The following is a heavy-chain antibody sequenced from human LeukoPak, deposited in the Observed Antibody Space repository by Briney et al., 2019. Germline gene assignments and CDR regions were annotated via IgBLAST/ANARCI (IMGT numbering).Heavy chain of an antibody. CDR1: GFPFSSYW. V-gene: IGHV3-7*01. CDR3: ARVGRAVAGIYYYYYYMDV. D-gene: IGHD6-19*01. CDR2: IKQDGSEK. J-gene: IGHJ6*03. Sequence: GGSLRLPCAASGFPFSSYWMSWVRQAPGKGLEWVANIKQDGSEKYYVDSVKGRFTISRDNAKNSLYLQMNSLRAENTAVYYCARVGRAVAGIYYYYYYMDVWGKGTTVTVSS.